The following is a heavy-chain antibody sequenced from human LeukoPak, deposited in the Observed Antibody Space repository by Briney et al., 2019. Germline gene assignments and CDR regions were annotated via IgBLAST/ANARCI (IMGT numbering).Heavy chain of an antibody. CDR1: GFTFSSYG. V-gene: IGHV3-30*02. Sequence: GGSLRLSCAASGFTFSSYGMHWVRQAPGKGLEWVAFIRYDGSNKYYADSVKGRFTISRDNSKNTLYLQMNSLRAEDTAVYYCAKDFQTWGYDSGQLDYWGQGTLVTVSS. D-gene: IGHD5-12*01. CDR3: AKDFQTWGYDSGQLDY. J-gene: IGHJ4*02. CDR2: IRYDGSNK.